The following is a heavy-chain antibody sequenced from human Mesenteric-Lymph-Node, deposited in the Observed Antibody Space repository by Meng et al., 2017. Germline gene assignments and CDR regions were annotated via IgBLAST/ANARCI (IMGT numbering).Heavy chain of an antibody. CDR1: GFTFRGSD. V-gene: IGHV3-73*01. J-gene: IGHJ3*02. D-gene: IGHD2/OR15-2a*01. CDR2: ITKNYAT. Sequence: GESLKISCAASGFTFRGSDVHWFRQASGKGLEWVGRITKNYATAYSVSLRGRFTISRDDLQNTAYLQMNNLKTEDTALYYCTVYMPGHMWGQGTMVTVSS. CDR3: TVYMPGHM.